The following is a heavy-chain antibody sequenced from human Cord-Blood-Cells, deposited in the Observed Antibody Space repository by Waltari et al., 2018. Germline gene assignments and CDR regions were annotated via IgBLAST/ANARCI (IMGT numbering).Heavy chain of an antibody. CDR3: ARGSGDHYYYGMDV. V-gene: IGHV4-34*01. J-gene: IGHJ6*02. Sequence: QVQLQQWGAGLLKPSETLSLTCAVYGGSFSGYYWSWIRQPPGKGLEWIGEINHSGSTIYNPSLKSRVTISVDTSKNQFSLKLSSVTAADTAVYYCARGSGDHYYYGMDVWGQGTTVTVSS. CDR2: INHSGST. D-gene: IGHD7-27*01. CDR1: GGSFSGYY.